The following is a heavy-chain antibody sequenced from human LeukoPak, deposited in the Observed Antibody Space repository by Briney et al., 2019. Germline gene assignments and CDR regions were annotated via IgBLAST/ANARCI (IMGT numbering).Heavy chain of an antibody. CDR2: INHSGST. CDR3: ARAPYYGSGSYYKFDY. CDR1: GGSFSGYY. J-gene: IGHJ4*02. D-gene: IGHD3-10*01. Sequence: SETLSLTCAVYGGSFSGYYWSWIRKPPGKGLKWIGEINHSGSTNYNPSLKSRVTISVDTSKNQFSLKLSSVTAADTAVYYCARAPYYGSGSYYKFDYWGQGTLVTVSS. V-gene: IGHV4-34*01.